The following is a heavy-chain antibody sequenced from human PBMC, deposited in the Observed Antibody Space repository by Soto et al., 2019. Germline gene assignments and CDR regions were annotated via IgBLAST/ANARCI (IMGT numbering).Heavy chain of an antibody. CDR2: VTNERYGETK. D-gene: IGHD3-16*01. Sequence: PGGFLRLSCIGSGFTFGEFDVSWLRQAPGKGLEWVGFVTNERYGETKEYAASVRGRFSMSRDDYNSAAYLQMNSLKTEDTAVYYCARAVHTLTTNFYYVMDVWGQGTTVTVSS. V-gene: IGHV3-49*03. CDR3: ARAVHTLTTNFYYVMDV. J-gene: IGHJ6*02. CDR1: GFTFGEFD.